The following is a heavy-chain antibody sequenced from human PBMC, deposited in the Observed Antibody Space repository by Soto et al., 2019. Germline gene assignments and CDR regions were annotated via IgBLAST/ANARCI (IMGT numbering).Heavy chain of an antibody. Sequence: GGSLRLSCSASGFSLSVYWMHWVRQAPGKGLAWVSRIDTYGSATKYADSVEGRFSISKDNAENTLYLQMNNLRADDTAVYYCVRVLKSIGWDNDVFDIWGQGTMVTVSS. CDR3: VRVLKSIGWDNDVFDI. V-gene: IGHV3-74*01. CDR1: GFSLSVYW. J-gene: IGHJ3*02. CDR2: IDTYGSAT. D-gene: IGHD6-19*01.